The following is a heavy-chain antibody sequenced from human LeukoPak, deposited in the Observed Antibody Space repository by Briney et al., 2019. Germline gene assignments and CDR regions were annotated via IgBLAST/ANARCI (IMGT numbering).Heavy chain of an antibody. Sequence: SETLSLTCAVYGGSLSGYYWSWIRQPPGKGLEWIGYIYHSGSTYYNPSLKSRVTISVDRSKNQFSLKLSSVTAADTAVYYCARETIFGVVNYFDYWGQGTLVTVSS. CDR3: ARETIFGVVNYFDY. V-gene: IGHV4-30-2*01. D-gene: IGHD3-3*01. J-gene: IGHJ4*02. CDR2: IYHSGST. CDR1: GGSLSGYY.